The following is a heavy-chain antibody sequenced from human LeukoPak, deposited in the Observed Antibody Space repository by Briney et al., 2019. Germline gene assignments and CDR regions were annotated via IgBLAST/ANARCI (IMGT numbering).Heavy chain of an antibody. D-gene: IGHD3-22*01. V-gene: IGHV4-4*07. J-gene: IGHJ6*02. CDR1: GGSISSYY. CDR2: IYTSGST. Sequence: SETLSLTCIVSGGSISSYYWSWIRQPAGKGLEWIGRIYTSGSTNYNPSLKSRVTMSVDTSKNQFSLKLSSVTAADTAVYYCARNYDSSGRYYYYGMDVWGQGTTVTVSS. CDR3: ARNYDSSGRYYYYGMDV.